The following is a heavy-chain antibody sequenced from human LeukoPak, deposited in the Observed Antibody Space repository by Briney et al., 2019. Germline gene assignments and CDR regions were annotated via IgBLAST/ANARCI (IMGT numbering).Heavy chain of an antibody. CDR1: GFTFSSYS. D-gene: IGHD3-10*01. J-gene: IGHJ4*02. CDR3: ARARISYGSGSYYPGFWFDY. Sequence: PGGSLRLSCAASGFTFSSYSMNWVRQAPGKGLEWVSFISSSSSYIYYADSVKGRFTISRDNAKNSLYLQMNSLRAEDTAVYYCARARISYGSGSYYPGFWFDYWGQGTLVTVSS. CDR2: ISSSSSYI. V-gene: IGHV3-21*01.